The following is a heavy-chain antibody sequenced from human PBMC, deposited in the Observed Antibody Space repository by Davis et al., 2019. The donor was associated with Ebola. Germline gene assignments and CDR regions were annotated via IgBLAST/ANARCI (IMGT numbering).Heavy chain of an antibody. CDR1: GFTVSSNY. CDR2: IYSGGST. J-gene: IGHJ6*02. CDR3: AGDYGDYRYYYGMDV. V-gene: IGHV3-53*01. Sequence: GESLKISCAASGFTVSSNYMSWVRQAPGKGLEWVSVIYSGGSTYYADSVKGRFTISRDNSKNTLYLQMNSLRAEDTAVYYCAGDYGDYRYYYGMDVWGQGTTVTVSS. D-gene: IGHD4-17*01.